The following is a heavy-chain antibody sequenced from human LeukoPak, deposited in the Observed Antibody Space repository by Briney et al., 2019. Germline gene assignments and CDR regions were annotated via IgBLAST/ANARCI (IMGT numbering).Heavy chain of an antibody. CDR2: IYHSGST. CDR1: GGSISSSNW. J-gene: IGHJ4*02. CDR3: ARNVAPAHFDY. V-gene: IGHV4-4*02. D-gene: IGHD2-2*01. Sequence: SETLSLTCAVSGGSISSSNWWSWVRQPPGKGLEWIGEIYHSGSTNYNPSLKSRVTISVDKSKNQFSLQLNSMTPEDTAVYYCARNVAPAHFDYWGQGALVTVSS.